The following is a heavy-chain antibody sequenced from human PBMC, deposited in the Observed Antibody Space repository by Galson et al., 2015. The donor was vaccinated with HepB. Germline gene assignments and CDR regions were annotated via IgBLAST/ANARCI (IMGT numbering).Heavy chain of an antibody. CDR2: ISYDGSNK. J-gene: IGHJ2*01. V-gene: IGHV3-30*04. CDR3: ARERGSGWPSYWYFDV. Sequence: SLRLSCAASGFTFSSHAMHWVRQAPGKGLKWVAVISYDGSNKYYADSVKGRFTISRDNSKNTLYLQMNSLRAEDTAIYYCARERGSGWPSYWYFDVWGRGTLVTVSS. D-gene: IGHD6-19*01. CDR1: GFTFSSHA.